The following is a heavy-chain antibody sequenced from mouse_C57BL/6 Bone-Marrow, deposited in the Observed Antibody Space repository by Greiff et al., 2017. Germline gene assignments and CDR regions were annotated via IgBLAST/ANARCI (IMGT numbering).Heavy chain of an antibody. CDR2: ISSGSSTI. Sequence: EVKLMESGGGLVKPGGSLKLSCAASGFTFSDYGMHWVRQAPEKGLEWVAYISSGSSTIYYADTVKGRFTISRDNAKNTLFLQMTSLRSEDTAMYYCAKLTGTPYWGQGTLVTVSA. CDR3: AKLTGTPY. CDR1: GFTFSDYG. V-gene: IGHV5-17*01. D-gene: IGHD4-1*01. J-gene: IGHJ3*01.